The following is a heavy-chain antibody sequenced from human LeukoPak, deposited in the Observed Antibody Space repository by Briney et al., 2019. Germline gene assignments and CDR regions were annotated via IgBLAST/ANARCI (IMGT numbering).Heavy chain of an antibody. CDR1: GGSISSYS. V-gene: IGHV4-59*08. CDR2: IYYSGST. Sequence: SETPSLTCTVSGGSISSYSWSWIRQPPGKGLEWIGSIYYSGSTNYNPSLKSRVIMSVDTSKNQFSLKLSSVTAADTAVYYCARHGGESIVAMILHAFDIWGQGTMVTVSS. CDR3: ARHGGESIVAMILHAFDI. J-gene: IGHJ3*02. D-gene: IGHD5-12*01.